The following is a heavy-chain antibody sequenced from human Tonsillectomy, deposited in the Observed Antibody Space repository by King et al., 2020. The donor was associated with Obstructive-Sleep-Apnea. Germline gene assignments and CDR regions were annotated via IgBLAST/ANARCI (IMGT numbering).Heavy chain of an antibody. D-gene: IGHD2-2*01. CDR3: ARGDCSSTSCSSTLINY. CDR1: GGSFSGYF. CDR2: INPSGST. Sequence: VQLQQWGAGLLKPSETLSLTCAVYGGSFSGYFWSWIRQPPGKGLEWIGEINPSGSTNYNPSLKSRLPISVDTSKNQFSLNLRSVTAADTAVYYCARGDCSSTSCSSTLINYWGQGTLVTVSS. V-gene: IGHV4-34*01. J-gene: IGHJ4*02.